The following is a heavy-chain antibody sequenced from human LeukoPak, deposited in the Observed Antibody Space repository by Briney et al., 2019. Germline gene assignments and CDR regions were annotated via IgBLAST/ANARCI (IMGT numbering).Heavy chain of an antibody. CDR3: AKDRGWSYYDSSGYSSQVDY. V-gene: IGHV3-23*01. D-gene: IGHD3-22*01. Sequence: GGSLRLSCAASGFTFSSYAMSLVRQAPGKGLEWVSASSGSGGSTYYADSVKGRFTISRDNSKNTLYLQMNSLRAEDTAVYYCAKDRGWSYYDSSGYSSQVDYWGQGTLVTVSS. CDR2: SSGSGGST. CDR1: GFTFSSYA. J-gene: IGHJ4*02.